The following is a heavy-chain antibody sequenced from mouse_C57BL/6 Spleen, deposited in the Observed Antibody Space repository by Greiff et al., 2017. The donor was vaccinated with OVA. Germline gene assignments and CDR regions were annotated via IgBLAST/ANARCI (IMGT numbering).Heavy chain of an antibody. Sequence: VQLQQPGAELVKPGASVKMSCKASGYTFTSYWITWVKQRPGQGLEWIGDIYPGSGSTNYNEKFKSKATLTVDTSSSTAYMQLSSLTSEDSAVYYCARYNDGSSSRYYFDYWGQGTTLTVSS. D-gene: IGHD1-1*01. J-gene: IGHJ2*01. V-gene: IGHV1-55*01. CDR2: IYPGSGST. CDR3: ARYNDGSSSRYYFDY. CDR1: GYTFTSYW.